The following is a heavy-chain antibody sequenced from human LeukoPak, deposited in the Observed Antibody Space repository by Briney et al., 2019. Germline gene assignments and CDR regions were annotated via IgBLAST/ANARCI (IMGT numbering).Heavy chain of an antibody. CDR1: GGTFSSYA. D-gene: IGHD2-2*01. J-gene: IGHJ4*02. CDR2: IIPIFGTA. CDR3: ARDLGYCSSTSCQGG. V-gene: IGHV1-69*13. Sequence: GASVKVSCKASGGTFSSYAISWVRQAPGQGLEWMGGIIPIFGTANYAQKFQGRVTITADESTSTAYMELSSLRSEDTAVYYCARDLGYCSSTSCQGGWGQGTLVTVSS.